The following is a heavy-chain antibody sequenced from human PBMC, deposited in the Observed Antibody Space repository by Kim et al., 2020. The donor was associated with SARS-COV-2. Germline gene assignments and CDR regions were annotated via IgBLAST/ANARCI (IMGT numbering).Heavy chain of an antibody. CDR2: ISGTIPDT. D-gene: IGHD3-10*01. V-gene: IGHV3-23*01. Sequence: GGSLRLSCVASGFTFSDNAMSWVRRAPGKGLEWVSGISGTIPDTKYVDSVRGRFTISRDNSKNTLYLQMDSLRVEDTAVYYCAKDLLYVSGGGYFDSWGQGVLVTVSS. J-gene: IGHJ4*02. CDR3: AKDLLYVSGGGYFDS. CDR1: GFTFSDNA.